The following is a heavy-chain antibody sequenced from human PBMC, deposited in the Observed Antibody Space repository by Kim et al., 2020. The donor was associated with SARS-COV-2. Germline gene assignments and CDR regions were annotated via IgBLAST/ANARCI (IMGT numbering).Heavy chain of an antibody. D-gene: IGHD2-2*01. CDR2: RYYSGST. CDR3: ARHSRIVVVPAAILA. J-gene: IGHJ4*02. V-gene: IGHV4-39*01. Sequence: SSSSSYCWGGIRQPPGTGLEWIGSRYYSGSTYYNPSLKSRVTISVDTSKNQFSKKLSSVTAADTAVYYCARHSRIVVVPAAILAWGQGTLVTVSP. CDR1: SSSSSYC.